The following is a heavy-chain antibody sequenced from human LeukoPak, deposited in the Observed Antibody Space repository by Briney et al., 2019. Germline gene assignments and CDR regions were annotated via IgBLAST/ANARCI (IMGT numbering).Heavy chain of an antibody. D-gene: IGHD2-2*01. CDR1: GYTFTSYA. V-gene: IGHV1-18*01. CDR3: ASGTTDIVVVPATLRNYYFDY. Sequence: ASVKVSCKASGYTFTSYAISWVRQAPGQGLEWMGWISAYNGNTHYAQKVQDRVTMTTDTSTSTAYMELRSLRSEDTAVYYCASGTTDIVVVPATLRNYYFDYWGQGTLVTVSS. CDR2: ISAYNGNT. J-gene: IGHJ4*02.